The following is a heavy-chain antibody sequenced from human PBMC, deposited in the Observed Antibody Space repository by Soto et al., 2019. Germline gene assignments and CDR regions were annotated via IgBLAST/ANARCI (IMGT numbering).Heavy chain of an antibody. Sequence: DVQLVESGGGLVQPGGSLRLSCAASGVTFRSYDMHWVRQSPGKGLEWVSAIGSAGDTYYLGAVKGRFNISRDNAENSLYLQMTSMRVEDTAVYYCARGDYSSGFSHYGVGVWGQGTTVTVSS. D-gene: IGHD3-10*01. CDR2: IGSAGDT. J-gene: IGHJ6*02. V-gene: IGHV3-13*01. CDR1: GVTFRSYD. CDR3: ARGDYSSGFSHYGVGV.